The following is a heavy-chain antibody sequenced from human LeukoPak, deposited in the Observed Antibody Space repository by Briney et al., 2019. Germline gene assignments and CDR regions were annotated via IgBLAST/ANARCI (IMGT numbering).Heavy chain of an antibody. Sequence: GGSLRLSCAASGFTFSSYGMHWVRQAPGKGLEWVAFIRYDENNKYYAGSVKGRFSISRDNSKNTLYLHMNSLRAEDTAVYYCAKDEVWYCSSTSCSSPGNWGQGTLVTVSS. V-gene: IGHV3-30*02. D-gene: IGHD2-2*01. CDR1: GFTFSSYG. J-gene: IGHJ4*02. CDR3: AKDEVWYCSSTSCSSPGN. CDR2: IRYDENNK.